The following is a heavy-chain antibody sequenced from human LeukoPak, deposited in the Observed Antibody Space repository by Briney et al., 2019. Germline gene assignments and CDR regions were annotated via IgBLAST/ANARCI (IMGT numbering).Heavy chain of an antibody. D-gene: IGHD3-22*01. CDR2: IIPIFGTA. CDR3: ARDRYYYDSSGYYYLYYFDY. Sequence: AASVKVSRKASGGTFSSYAISWVRQAPGQGLEWMGRIIPIFGTANYAQKFQGRVTITADKSTSTAYMELSSLRSEDTAVYYCARDRYYYDSSGYYYLYYFDYWGQGTLVTVSS. J-gene: IGHJ4*02. V-gene: IGHV1-69*06. CDR1: GGTFSSYA.